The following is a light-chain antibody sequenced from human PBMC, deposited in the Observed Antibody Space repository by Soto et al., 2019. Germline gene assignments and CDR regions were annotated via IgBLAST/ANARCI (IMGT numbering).Light chain of an antibody. V-gene: IGLV2-14*01. CDR1: SSDVGGYNY. Sequence: QSALTQPASVSGSPGQSITISCTGTSSDVGGYNYVSWYQQHPGKAPKLMIYEVSNRPSGVSNRFSGSKYGNSAALTISGLQAEDEADCYCSSFRSGSTLFGTGTKVTVL. J-gene: IGLJ1*01. CDR3: SSFRSGSTL. CDR2: EVS.